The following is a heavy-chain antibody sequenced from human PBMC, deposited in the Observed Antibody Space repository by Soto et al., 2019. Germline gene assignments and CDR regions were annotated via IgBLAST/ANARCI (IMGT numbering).Heavy chain of an antibody. CDR1: GGTFSSYT. J-gene: IGHJ4*02. CDR3: ARGGQWSLDY. CDR2: IIASHGIT. V-gene: IGHV1-69*02. Sequence: SVKVSCKASGGTFSSYTISWVRQAPGQGPEWMGRIIASHGITNYAQKFQGRVTITRDTSASTAYMELSSLRSEDTAVYYCARGGQWSLDYWGQGTLVTVSS. D-gene: IGHD2-15*01.